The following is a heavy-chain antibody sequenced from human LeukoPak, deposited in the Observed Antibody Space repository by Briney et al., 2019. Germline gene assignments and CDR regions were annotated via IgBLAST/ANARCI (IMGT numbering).Heavy chain of an antibody. CDR2: ISLDATNK. J-gene: IGHJ4*02. CDR1: GFTFSSYG. Sequence: GRSLRLSCAAPGFTFSSYGMHWVRQAPGKGLEWVAVISLDATNKYYADSVKGRFTISRDNSKNTLCLQMNSLRAEDTAVYYCAKDSSADDSSGYSYYFDYWGQGTLVTVSS. V-gene: IGHV3-30*18. CDR3: AKDSSADDSSGYSYYFDY. D-gene: IGHD3-22*01.